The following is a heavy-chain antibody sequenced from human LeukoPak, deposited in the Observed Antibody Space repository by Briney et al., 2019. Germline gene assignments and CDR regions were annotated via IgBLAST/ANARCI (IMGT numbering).Heavy chain of an antibody. CDR2: IYGGGST. CDR1: GFTVSNNY. D-gene: IGHD3-22*01. Sequence: PGGSLRLSCAASGFTVSNNYMNWVRRAPGKGLEWVSLIYGGGSTNYADSVKGRFTISRDTSKNTPYLQMNSLRVEDTAVYYCAKGSRPGSSGYPNLDSWGQGTLVTVSA. CDR3: AKGSRPGSSGYPNLDS. J-gene: IGHJ4*02. V-gene: IGHV3-53*01.